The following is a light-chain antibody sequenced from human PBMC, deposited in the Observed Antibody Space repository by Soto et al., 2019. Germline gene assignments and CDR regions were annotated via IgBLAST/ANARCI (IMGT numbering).Light chain of an antibody. Sequence: QSVLTQPRSVSGSPGQSVTISCTGTSSDVGGYNYVSWYQQHPGKAPKLMIYDVSKRPSGVPDRFSGSKSANTASLTISGLQAEDEADYNCCSYAGSYTFAFGTGTKVTV. CDR1: SSDVGGYNY. CDR3: CSYAGSYTFA. J-gene: IGLJ1*01. V-gene: IGLV2-11*01. CDR2: DVS.